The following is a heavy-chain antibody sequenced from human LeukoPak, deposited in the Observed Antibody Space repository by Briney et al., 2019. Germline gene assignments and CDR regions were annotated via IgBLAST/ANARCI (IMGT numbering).Heavy chain of an antibody. Sequence: ASGKVSCKASGYTFTSYGNSWVRQAHGQGLEWMGWISAYNGNTNNAQKLQGRVTMTTDTSTSTAYMELRSLRSDDTAVYDCARWPGYSSGWYEGYFDYWGQGTLVTVSS. D-gene: IGHD6-19*01. CDR3: ARWPGYSSGWYEGYFDY. V-gene: IGHV1-18*01. J-gene: IGHJ4*02. CDR2: ISAYNGNT. CDR1: GYTFTSYG.